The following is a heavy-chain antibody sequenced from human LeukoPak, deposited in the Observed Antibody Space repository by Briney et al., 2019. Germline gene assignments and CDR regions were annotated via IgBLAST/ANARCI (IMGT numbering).Heavy chain of an antibody. D-gene: IGHD3-22*01. V-gene: IGHV1-2*02. CDR1: GYTFTGYY. J-gene: IGHJ4*02. Sequence: ASVKVSCKASGYTFTGYYMHWVRQAPGQGLEWMGWINPNSGGTNYAQKFQGRVTMTRDTSISTAYMELSRLRSDDTAAYYCARDRRRSGYYFDYWGQGTLVTVSS. CDR2: INPNSGGT. CDR3: ARDRRRSGYYFDY.